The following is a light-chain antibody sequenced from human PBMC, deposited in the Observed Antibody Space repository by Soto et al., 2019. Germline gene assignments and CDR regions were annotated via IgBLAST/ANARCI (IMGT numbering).Light chain of an antibody. CDR1: SSDVGRYNY. CDR2: DVS. V-gene: IGLV2-14*03. J-gene: IGLJ2*01. CDR3: SSYTSSSTVV. Sequence: QSALTQPASVSGSPGQSITISCTGTSSDVGRYNYVSWYQQHPGKAPKLMIYDVSNRRSGVSYRFSGSKSGNTASLTISGLQAEDEADYYCSSYTSSSTVVFGGGTKLTVL.